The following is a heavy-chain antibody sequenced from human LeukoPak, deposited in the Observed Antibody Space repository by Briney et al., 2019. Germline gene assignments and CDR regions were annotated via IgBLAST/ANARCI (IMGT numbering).Heavy chain of an antibody. D-gene: IGHD1-26*01. J-gene: IGHJ4*02. CDR3: ARGEPIFDY. CDR2: ISTYSGNT. CDR1: GYTFTTFG. Sequence: ASVRVSCKASGYTFTTFGITWVRQAPGEGLERMGWISTYSGNTRYAQKFQGSVTMTTDTSASTAYMELRSLRSDDTAVYYCARGEPIFDYWGQGTLVTVSS. V-gene: IGHV1-18*01.